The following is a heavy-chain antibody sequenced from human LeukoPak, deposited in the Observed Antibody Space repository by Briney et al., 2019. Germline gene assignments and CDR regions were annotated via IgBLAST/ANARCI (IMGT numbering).Heavy chain of an antibody. V-gene: IGHV4-59*08. CDR2: VYYSGSA. D-gene: IGHD3-10*01. J-gene: IGHJ4*02. CDR3: ARHEKLGQFDY. CDR1: SGSISSYY. Sequence: MTSETLSLTCTVSSGSISSYYWSWIRQPPGKGLEWIGYVYYSGSANYNPSLKSRVTISVDTSKNQFSPKLSSVTAADTAVYSCARHEKLGQFDYWGQGTLVTVSS.